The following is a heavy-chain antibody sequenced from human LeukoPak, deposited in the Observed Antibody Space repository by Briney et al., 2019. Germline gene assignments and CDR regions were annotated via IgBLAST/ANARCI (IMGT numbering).Heavy chain of an antibody. CDR1: GFTFSSYV. V-gene: IGHV3-23*01. D-gene: IGHD5-12*01. Sequence: PGGSLRLSCSASGFTFSSYVLSGVRQAPGKGLEWVSAISGSGESIYYADSVKGRFTISRDNSKDTLYLQMNSLTAEDTAVYYCAKDPRGGYSGSWYFDYWGQGTLVTVSS. CDR2: ISGSGESI. CDR3: AKDPRGGYSGSWYFDY. J-gene: IGHJ4*02.